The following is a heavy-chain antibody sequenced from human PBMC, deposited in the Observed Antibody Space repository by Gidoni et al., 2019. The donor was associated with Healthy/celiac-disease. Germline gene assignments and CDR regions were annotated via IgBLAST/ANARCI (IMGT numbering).Heavy chain of an antibody. D-gene: IGHD3-22*01. CDR3: ARQVYDNSAFYAKFWYFDV. J-gene: IGHJ2*01. Sequence: QLQLQESGPGQVKPSETLSLTCTVSGDSIRSSTYSWGWIRQPPGKGLEWIGSIYDSGSTYYSPSLKSRLTMSVDTSKNQFSLKLNSVTAADTAVYFCARQVYDNSAFYAKFWYFDVWGRGTLVTVSS. V-gene: IGHV4-39*01. CDR2: IYDSGST. CDR1: GDSIRSSTYS.